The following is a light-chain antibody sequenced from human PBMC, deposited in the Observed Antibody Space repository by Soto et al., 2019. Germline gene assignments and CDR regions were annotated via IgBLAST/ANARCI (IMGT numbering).Light chain of an antibody. CDR3: QQRHMWPIT. V-gene: IGKV3-11*01. CDR2: DAY. J-gene: IGKJ5*01. CDR1: QSFRGL. Sequence: EVVLTQSPVTLSLSPGERATLSCSASQSFRGLLAWYQQQPGQAPRLLIYDAYNRATGIPPRFSGSGSGTDFTLTISSLEPEDSAVYYCQQRHMWPITFGQGTRLE.